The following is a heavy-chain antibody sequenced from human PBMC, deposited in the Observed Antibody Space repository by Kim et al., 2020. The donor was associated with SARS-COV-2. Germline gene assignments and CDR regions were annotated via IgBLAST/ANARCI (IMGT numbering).Heavy chain of an antibody. CDR3: AKDEDASGSYWSYFDY. D-gene: IGHD3-10*01. Sequence: YVKGRFTSARDNSKNMLYLQMYSLRAEDTAVYYCAKDEDASGSYWSYFDYWGQGTLVTVSS. V-gene: IGHV3-23*01. J-gene: IGHJ4*02.